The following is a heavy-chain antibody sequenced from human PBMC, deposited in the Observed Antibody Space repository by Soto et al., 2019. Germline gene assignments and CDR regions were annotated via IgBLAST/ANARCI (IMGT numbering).Heavy chain of an antibody. D-gene: IGHD6-19*01. CDR3: PRLGYSSGWFCDY. CDR2: IYYSGST. Sequence: QLQLQESGPGLVKPSETLSLTCTVSGGSISSSSYYWGWIRQPPGKGLEWIGSIYYSGSTYYNPSLKSRVTISVDTSNNQFSLKLSSVTAADTAVYYCPRLGYSSGWFCDYWGQGSLVAVSS. CDR1: GGSISSSSYY. J-gene: IGHJ4*02. V-gene: IGHV4-39*01.